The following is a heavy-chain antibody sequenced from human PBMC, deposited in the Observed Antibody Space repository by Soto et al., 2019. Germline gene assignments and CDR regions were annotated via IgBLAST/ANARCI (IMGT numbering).Heavy chain of an antibody. Sequence: GASVKVSCKASGDTFTSYSMHWVRQTPGHGLEWMGVINPSGGRTSYAQKFQGRVTMTRDTSTSTVHMELSNLRSQDTAVYFCARDGGYDVLTGHYILLYYLDNWGLGTLVTVSS. V-gene: IGHV1-46*01. CDR1: GDTFTSYS. D-gene: IGHD3-9*01. CDR2: INPSGGRT. J-gene: IGHJ4*02. CDR3: ARDGGYDVLTGHYILLYYLDN.